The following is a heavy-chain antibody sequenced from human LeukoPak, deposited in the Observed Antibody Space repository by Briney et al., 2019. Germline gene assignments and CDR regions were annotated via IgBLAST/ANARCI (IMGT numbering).Heavy chain of an antibody. Sequence: PGASAKVSCKASGGTFSSYAISWVRQAPGQGLEWMGGIIPIFGTANYAQKFQDRVTITTDESTSTAYMELSSLRSEDTAVYYCARGYSSSFTLSVNYYYYMDVWGKGTTVTVSS. CDR3: ARGYSSSFTLSVNYYYYMDV. J-gene: IGHJ6*03. CDR1: GGTFSSYA. CDR2: IIPIFGTA. V-gene: IGHV1-69*05. D-gene: IGHD6-6*01.